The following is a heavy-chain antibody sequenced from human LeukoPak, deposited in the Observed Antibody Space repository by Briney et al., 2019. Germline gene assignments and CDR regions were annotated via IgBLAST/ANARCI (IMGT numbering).Heavy chain of an antibody. D-gene: IGHD1/OR15-1a*01. CDR1: GDSMRSNY. J-gene: IGHJ4*02. CDR2: IFYSGST. V-gene: IGHV4-59*01. CDR3: ARGRNKWGNFDY. Sequence: SETLSLTCTVSGDSMRSNYWSWIRQPPGKGLEWIGYIFYSGSTSSNPSLKSRVTISVDTSKNQFSLKLSSVTAADTAVYYCARGRNKWGNFDYWGQGTLVTVSS.